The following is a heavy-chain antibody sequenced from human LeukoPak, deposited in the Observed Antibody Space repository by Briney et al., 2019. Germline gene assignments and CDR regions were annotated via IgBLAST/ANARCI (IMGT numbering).Heavy chain of an antibody. CDR3: AKGRYYHDNSDAFEI. D-gene: IGHD3-22*01. Sequence: GGSLRLSCAASGFTFSSYAISCVRQAPGKGLEWVPAISGSGGGTYYADSVKGRFTISRDNSKNTLYLQMNSLRAEDTAVYQCAKGRYYHDNSDAFEIWGQGTMVTVSS. V-gene: IGHV3-23*01. J-gene: IGHJ3*02. CDR1: GFTFSSYA. CDR2: ISGSGGGT.